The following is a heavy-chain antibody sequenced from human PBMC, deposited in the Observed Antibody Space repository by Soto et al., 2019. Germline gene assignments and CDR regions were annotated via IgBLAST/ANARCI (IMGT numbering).Heavy chain of an antibody. V-gene: IGHV4-31*03. CDR2: IYYRGTT. CDR1: GGSISSGGYY. D-gene: IGHD3-16*01. J-gene: IGHJ6*02. Sequence: SETLSLTCTVSGGSISSGGYYLSWIRQHPGKDLEWIGCIYYRGTTNYSPSLKSRVTISEEKSKKQFSLKLSSVSAADMAVYFCALYAFVPVDLGGYYYYAVDVWGQGTTVTVSS. CDR3: ALYAFVPVDLGGYYYYAVDV.